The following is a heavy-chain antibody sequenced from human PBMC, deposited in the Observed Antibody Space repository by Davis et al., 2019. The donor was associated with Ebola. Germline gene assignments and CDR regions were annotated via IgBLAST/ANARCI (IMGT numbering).Heavy chain of an antibody. J-gene: IGHJ5*02. D-gene: IGHD6-13*01. V-gene: IGHV4-4*07. Sequence: PSETLSLTCTVSGGSTSSYYWSWIRQPAGKGLEWIGRIYTRGSTNYNPSLKSRVTISVDTSKNQFSLKLSSVTAADTAVYYCARDRSSSWHLGEHWFDPWGQGTLVTVSS. CDR1: GGSTSSYY. CDR3: ARDRSSSWHLGEHWFDP. CDR2: IYTRGST.